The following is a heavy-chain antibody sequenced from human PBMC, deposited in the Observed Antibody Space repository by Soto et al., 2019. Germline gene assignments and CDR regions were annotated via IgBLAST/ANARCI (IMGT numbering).Heavy chain of an antibody. CDR3: ARLGYCSSTSCYGGMGDIGSFDY. V-gene: IGHV3-7*01. J-gene: IGHJ4*02. D-gene: IGHD2-2*01. CDR1: GFTFSSYW. CDR2: IKQDGSEK. Sequence: PGGSLRLSCAASGFTFSSYWMSWVRQAPGKGLEWVANIKQDGSEKYYVDSVKGRFTISRDNAKNSLYLQMNSLRAEDTAVYYCARLGYCSSTSCYGGMGDIGSFDYWGQGTLVTVSS.